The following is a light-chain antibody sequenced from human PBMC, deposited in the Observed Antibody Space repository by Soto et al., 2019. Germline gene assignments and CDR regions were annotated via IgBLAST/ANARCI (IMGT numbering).Light chain of an antibody. CDR2: AAS. Sequence: DIQLTQSPSFLSASVGDRVTITCRASQGISSYLAWYQQKPGKAPKLLIYAASTLHGGVPSRFSGSGSGTEFTLTISSLQPEDFDTYYCQQINSYPLTFGGGTKVEIK. CDR3: QQINSYPLT. J-gene: IGKJ4*01. V-gene: IGKV1-9*01. CDR1: QGISSY.